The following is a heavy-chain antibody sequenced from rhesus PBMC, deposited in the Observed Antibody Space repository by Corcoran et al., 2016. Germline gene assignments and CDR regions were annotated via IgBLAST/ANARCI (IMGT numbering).Heavy chain of an antibody. V-gene: IGHV4-127*01. CDR1: GYAISRGYG. Sequence: QVQLQESGPGLVKPSETLSLTGAVSGYAISRGYGWSGIRQPPGKGLGGIGYIGGSSGSTTYNPSLKSRVTISKDTSKNQFSLKLSSVTAADTAVYYCARSSGTGGFDYWGQGVLVTVSS. CDR2: IGGSSGST. CDR3: ARSSGTGGFDY. J-gene: IGHJ4*01. D-gene: IGHD1-14*01.